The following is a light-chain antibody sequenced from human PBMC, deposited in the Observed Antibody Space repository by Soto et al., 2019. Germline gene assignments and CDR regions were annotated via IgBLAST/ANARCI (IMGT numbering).Light chain of an antibody. CDR3: LQDYNYPRT. V-gene: IGKV1-6*01. J-gene: IGKJ1*01. CDR1: QGIRND. CDR2: GAS. Sequence: AIQMTQSPSSLSASVGDRVTITCRASQGIRNDLGWYQQKPGKAPKLLIYGASNLESGVPSRFSGTGSGTDFTLTISSLQPEDFATYYCLQDYNYPRTFGQGTKVEIK.